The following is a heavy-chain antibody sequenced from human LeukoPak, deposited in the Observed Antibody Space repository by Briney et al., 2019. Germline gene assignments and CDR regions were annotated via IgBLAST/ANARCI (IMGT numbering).Heavy chain of an antibody. Sequence: GGSLRLSCTASGFTFRSYAVTWVRRAPGKGLQWASSISGSGDGSSYADSVQGRFSMSRDNSKNTLFLQMNSLRAEDTAMYFCGRDPNGDYVGAFEFWGPGTLVTVSS. D-gene: IGHD4-17*01. V-gene: IGHV3-23*01. J-gene: IGHJ3*01. CDR3: GRDPNGDYVGAFEF. CDR2: ISGSGDGS. CDR1: GFTFRSYA.